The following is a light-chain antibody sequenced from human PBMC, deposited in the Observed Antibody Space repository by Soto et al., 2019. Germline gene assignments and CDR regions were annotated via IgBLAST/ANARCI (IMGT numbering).Light chain of an antibody. J-gene: IGKJ4*01. CDR3: LQAYNYPLT. Sequence: DIQLTQSPSLLSASVGDRVTITCRASHDISTYLAWYQQKPGKAPKFMIYEASTLQSGVPSRFSGSGSGADFSLTISSLQPDDFATYYCLQAYNYPLTFGGGTKV. V-gene: IGKV1-9*01. CDR2: EAS. CDR1: HDISTY.